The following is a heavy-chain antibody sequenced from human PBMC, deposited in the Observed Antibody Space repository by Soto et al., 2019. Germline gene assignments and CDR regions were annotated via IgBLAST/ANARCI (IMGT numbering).Heavy chain of an antibody. V-gene: IGHV3-30-3*01. CDR3: ARDGRQWLVWGAFDI. CDR1: GFTFSSYA. J-gene: IGHJ3*02. D-gene: IGHD6-19*01. CDR2: ISYDGSNK. Sequence: GGSLRVSCAASGFTFSSYAMHWFRQAPGKGLEWVAVISYDGSNKYYADSVKGRFTISRDNSKNTLYLQMNSLRAEDTAVYYCARDGRQWLVWGAFDIWGQGTMVTVSS.